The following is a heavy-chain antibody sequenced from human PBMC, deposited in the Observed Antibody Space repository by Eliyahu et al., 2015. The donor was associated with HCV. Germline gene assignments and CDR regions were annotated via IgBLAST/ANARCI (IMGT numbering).Heavy chain of an antibody. Sequence: EVQLVESGGGLVKPGGSLRLSCAASGFTFSKAWXSWVRQAPGKGLEWVARIISEIDGGATDYAAPLRGRFSISRDDSRNTLYLQMNSLETEDTAVYYCTTDPPLYGARWWNDAFDVWGQGTTVTVSS. D-gene: IGHD2-15*01. CDR1: GFTFSKAW. J-gene: IGHJ3*01. CDR3: TTDPPLYGARWWNDAFDV. CDR2: IISEIDGGAT. V-gene: IGHV3-15*01.